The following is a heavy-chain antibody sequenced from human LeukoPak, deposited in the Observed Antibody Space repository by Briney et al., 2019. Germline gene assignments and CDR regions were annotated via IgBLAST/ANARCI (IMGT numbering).Heavy chain of an antibody. V-gene: IGHV3-74*01. CDR1: GLTFSTYW. D-gene: IGHD1/OR15-1a*01. J-gene: IGHJ3*02. CDR2: ISGDGSTT. Sequence: PGGSLRLSCAASGLTFSTYWMHWVRQAPGKGLVWVSRISGDGSTTSYADSVKGRFTISRDNAKNTVYLQVNSLRAEDTAVYYCARPYTWNMAFDIWGKGTMVTVS. CDR3: ARPYTWNMAFDI.